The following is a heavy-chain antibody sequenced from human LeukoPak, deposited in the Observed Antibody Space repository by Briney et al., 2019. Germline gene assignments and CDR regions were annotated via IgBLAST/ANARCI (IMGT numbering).Heavy chain of an antibody. CDR1: GFTFSSYG. V-gene: IGHV3-33*01. CDR3: ARPSGTWGAFDI. Sequence: GRSLRLSCAASGFTFSSYGMHWVRQAPGKGLEWVAVIWNDGSNKYYADSMKGRFTISRDNSKNTLYLQMNSLRAEDTAVYYCARPSGTWGAFDIWGHGTMVTVSS. CDR2: IWNDGSNK. D-gene: IGHD2-15*01. J-gene: IGHJ3*02.